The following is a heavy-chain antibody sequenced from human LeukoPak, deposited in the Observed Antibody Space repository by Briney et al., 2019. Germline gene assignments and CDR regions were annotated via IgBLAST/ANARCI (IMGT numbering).Heavy chain of an antibody. CDR1: GFTFSSYG. D-gene: IGHD3-10*01. Sequence: GGSLRLSCAASGFTFSSYGMHWVRQAPGKGLEWVAFIRNDGSNKYYADSVKGRFTISRDNSKNTLYLQMNSLRAEDTAVYYCARDAGVTMVRGVILYDAFDIWGQGTMVTVSS. CDR3: ARDAGVTMVRGVILYDAFDI. J-gene: IGHJ3*02. CDR2: IRNDGSNK. V-gene: IGHV3-30*02.